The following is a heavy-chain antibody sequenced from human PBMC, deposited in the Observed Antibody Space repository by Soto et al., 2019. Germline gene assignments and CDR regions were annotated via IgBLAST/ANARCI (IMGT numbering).Heavy chain of an antibody. D-gene: IGHD2-15*01. Sequence: QLQLQESGPGLVKPSETLSLTCTVSGGSISSSSYYWGWIRQPPGKGLEWIGSIYYSGSTYYNPSLKSRVTISVDTSKNQFSLKLSSVTAADTAVYYCARHPRYCSGGSCYFDYWGQGTLVTVSS. CDR1: GGSISSSSYY. V-gene: IGHV4-39*01. CDR3: ARHPRYCSGGSCYFDY. J-gene: IGHJ4*02. CDR2: IYYSGST.